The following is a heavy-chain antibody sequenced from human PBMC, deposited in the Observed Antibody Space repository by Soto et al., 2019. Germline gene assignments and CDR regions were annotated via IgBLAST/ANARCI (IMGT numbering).Heavy chain of an antibody. CDR2: IYYSGST. V-gene: IGHV4-39*01. J-gene: IGHJ4*02. CDR1: GGSISSSSYY. Sequence: QLQLQESGPGLVKPSETLSLTCTVSGGSISSSSYYWGWIRQPPGKGLEWIGSIYYSGSTYYNPYPQRRGPISGDTSKNQFSLELSSVTAADTAVYYCARGFPYWGQGTLVTVSS. CDR3: ARGFPY.